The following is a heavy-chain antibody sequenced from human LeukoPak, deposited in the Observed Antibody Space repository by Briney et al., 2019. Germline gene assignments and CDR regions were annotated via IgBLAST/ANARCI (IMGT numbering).Heavy chain of an antibody. Sequence: GASVKVSCKTSGYSENFYGITWVRQVAGQGLEWMGWISAQHGQTEYAPNSQDRVTMTTDTYTNTAYMELRSLRSEDTAVYYCARVPLTVSVCTNGVCYAKKRDWFDPWGQGTLVTVSS. CDR1: GYSENFYG. CDR3: ARVPLTVSVCTNGVCYAKKRDWFDP. CDR2: ISAQHGQT. V-gene: IGHV1-18*01. J-gene: IGHJ5*02. D-gene: IGHD2-8*01.